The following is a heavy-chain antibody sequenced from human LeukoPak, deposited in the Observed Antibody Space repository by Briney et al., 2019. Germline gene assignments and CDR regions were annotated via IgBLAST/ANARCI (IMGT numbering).Heavy chain of an antibody. CDR2: VNHSGYT. Sequence: SSETLSLTCAVSGTSFSSYYWSWIRQPPGKGLEWIGGVNHSGYTNDNPSLKSRVTISVDTSKNQFSLRLRSVTAADTGVYFCARMTTGHDFWGQGTLVTVSS. J-gene: IGHJ4*02. D-gene: IGHD4-17*01. V-gene: IGHV4-34*01. CDR3: ARMTTGHDF. CDR1: GTSFSSYY.